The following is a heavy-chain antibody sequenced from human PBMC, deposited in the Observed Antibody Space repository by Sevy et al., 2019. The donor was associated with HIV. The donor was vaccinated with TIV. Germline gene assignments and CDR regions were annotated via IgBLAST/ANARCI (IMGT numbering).Heavy chain of an antibody. CDR2: ISGISNYI. D-gene: IGHD2-2*02. CDR1: GFTFSSYS. CDR3: ARNNCSITNCYMGDVFDI. V-gene: IGHV3-21*01. Sequence: GGSLRLSCAASGFTFSSYSMSWVRQAPGKGLKWVSSISGISNYIYYADSMKGRFTVSRDNARNSLYLQMNSLRAEDTAVYYCARNNCSITNCYMGDVFDIWGQGTMVTVSS. J-gene: IGHJ3*02.